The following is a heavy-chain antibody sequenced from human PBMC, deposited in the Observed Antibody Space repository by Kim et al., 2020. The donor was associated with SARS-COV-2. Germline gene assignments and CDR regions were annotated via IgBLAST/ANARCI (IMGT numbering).Heavy chain of an antibody. CDR1: GGSFSGYY. CDR3: ARRYSLQDRRGWFDP. J-gene: IGHJ5*02. CDR2: INHSGST. V-gene: IGHV4-34*01. Sequence: SETLSLTCAVYGGSFSGYYWSWIRQPPGKGLEWIGEINHSGSTNYNPSLKSRVTISVDTSKNQFSLKLSSVTAADTAVYYCARRYSLQDRRGWFDPWGQGTLVTVSS. D-gene: IGHD5-18*01.